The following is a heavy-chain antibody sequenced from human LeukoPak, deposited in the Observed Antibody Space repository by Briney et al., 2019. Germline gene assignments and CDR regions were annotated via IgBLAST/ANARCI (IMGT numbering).Heavy chain of an antibody. CDR2: ITQDGNEK. J-gene: IGHJ3*02. CDR1: GFTFSNYW. D-gene: IGHD3-3*01. CDR3: AKPITVAGATDGFDI. V-gene: IGHV3-7*01. Sequence: GGSLRLSCAASGFTFSNYWMNWVRQARGKGLEWVANITQDGNEKYCVDSVKGRFTISRDNAKNSLYLQMNSLRVEDTAVYYCAKPITVAGATDGFDIWGQGTMVTVSS.